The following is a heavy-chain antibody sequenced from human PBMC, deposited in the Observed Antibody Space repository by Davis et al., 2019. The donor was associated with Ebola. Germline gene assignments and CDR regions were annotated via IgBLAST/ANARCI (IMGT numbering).Heavy chain of an antibody. D-gene: IGHD6-13*01. J-gene: IGHJ4*02. Sequence: SVKVSCKASGGTFSSYAISWVRQAPGQGLEWMGRIIPILGTANYAQKFQGRVTMTTDTSTSTAYMELRSLRSDDTAVYYCARDRSSSWPFDYWGQGTLVTVSS. V-gene: IGHV1-69*04. CDR3: ARDRSSSWPFDY. CDR2: IIPILGTA. CDR1: GGTFSSYA.